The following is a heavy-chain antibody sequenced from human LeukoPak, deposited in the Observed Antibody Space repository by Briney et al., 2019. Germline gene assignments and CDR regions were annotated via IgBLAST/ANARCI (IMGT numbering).Heavy chain of an antibody. Sequence: SETLSLTCTVSGGSISSSSYYWGWIRQPPGKGLEWIGSIYYSGSTYYNPSLKSRVTMSVDTSKNQFSLKLSSVTAADTAVYYCARGQLVDFDYWGQGTLVTVSS. CDR2: IYYSGST. V-gene: IGHV4-39*01. CDR3: ARGQLVDFDY. J-gene: IGHJ4*02. D-gene: IGHD6-6*01. CDR1: GGSISSSSYY.